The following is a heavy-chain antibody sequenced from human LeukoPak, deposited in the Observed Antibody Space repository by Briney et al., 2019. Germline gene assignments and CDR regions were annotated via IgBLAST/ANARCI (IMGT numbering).Heavy chain of an antibody. CDR2: MNPNSGNT. V-gene: IGHV1-8*01. CDR3: AGRVYGDYSEDY. J-gene: IGHJ4*02. Sequence: GASVKVSCKASGYTFTSYDINWVRQATGRGLEWMGWMNPNSGNTGYAQKFQGRVTMTRNTSISTAYMELSSLRSEDTAVYYCAGRVYGDYSEDYWGQGTLVTVSS. CDR1: GYTFTSYD. D-gene: IGHD4-17*01.